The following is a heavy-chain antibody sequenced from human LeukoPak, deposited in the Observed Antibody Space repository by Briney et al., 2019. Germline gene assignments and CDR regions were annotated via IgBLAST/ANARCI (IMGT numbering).Heavy chain of an antibody. D-gene: IGHD3-10*01. CDR3: ARDARRGWFDP. Sequence: SETLSLTCAVSGGSFSSGGYSWSWIRQPPGKGLEWIGYIYYSGSTYYNPSLKSRVTISVDTSKNQFSLKLSSVTAADTAVYYCARDARRGWFDPWGQGTLVTVSS. V-gene: IGHV4-30-4*07. J-gene: IGHJ5*02. CDR1: GGSFSSGGYS. CDR2: IYYSGST.